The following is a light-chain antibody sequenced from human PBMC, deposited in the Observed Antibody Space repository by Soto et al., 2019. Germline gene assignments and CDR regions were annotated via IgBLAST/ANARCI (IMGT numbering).Light chain of an antibody. Sequence: QSSISEPASGSGTPEHSITISCTGTSEDRGAYDRVSWFQQYPGEAPKIIIYEIVHRPSGISNRFSGSKSGNIASLTIFGLQAEDEADYYCTSYNNRGGLRVFGGGTKVTVL. CDR2: EIV. CDR3: TSYNNRGGLRV. CDR1: SEDRGAYDR. V-gene: IGLV2-14*01. J-gene: IGLJ3*02.